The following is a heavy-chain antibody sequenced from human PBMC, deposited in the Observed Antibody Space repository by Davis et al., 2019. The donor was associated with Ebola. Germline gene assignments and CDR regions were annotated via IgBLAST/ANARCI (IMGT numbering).Heavy chain of an antibody. Sequence: PGGSLRLSCANSGFIFSSHWMSWIRKAPGKGLEGVASIQQDGSGEYYVDSEKGRFTISRDNAKNSVYLQMNSLRDEDTAVYYCARLFDYWTIYDYWGQGTRITVSS. V-gene: IGHV3-7*03. CDR2: IQQDGSGE. D-gene: IGHD3/OR15-3a*01. CDR3: ARLFDYWTIYDY. J-gene: IGHJ4*02. CDR1: GFIFSSHW.